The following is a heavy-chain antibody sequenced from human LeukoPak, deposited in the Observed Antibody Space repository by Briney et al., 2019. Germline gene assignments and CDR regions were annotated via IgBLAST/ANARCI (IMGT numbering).Heavy chain of an antibody. D-gene: IGHD6-19*01. V-gene: IGHV4-34*01. J-gene: IGHJ3*02. CDR2: INHSGST. Sequence: SETLSLTCAVYGGSFSGYYWSWIRQPPGKGLEWIGEINHSGSTNYNPSLKSRVTISVDTSKNQFSLKLSSVTAADTAVYYCARQKGGSSGWYRRSSNAFDIWGQGTMVTVSS. CDR1: GGSFSGYY. CDR3: ARQKGGSSGWYRRSSNAFDI.